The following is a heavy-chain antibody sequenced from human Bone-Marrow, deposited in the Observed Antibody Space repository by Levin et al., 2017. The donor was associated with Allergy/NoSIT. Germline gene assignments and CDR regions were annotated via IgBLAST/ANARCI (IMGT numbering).Heavy chain of an antibody. CDR2: ITSSGTYI. Sequence: GGSLRLSCAASGFTFSSYSMNWVRQAPGKGLDWVSSITSSGTYIYYAYSVKGRVTISSDNAKNSLFLHMNSLTAADTAVYYCARGLEYSGLPWGQGTLVTVSS. CDR3: ARGLEYSGLP. D-gene: IGHD5-12*01. CDR1: GFTFSSYS. J-gene: IGHJ5*02. V-gene: IGHV3-21*01.